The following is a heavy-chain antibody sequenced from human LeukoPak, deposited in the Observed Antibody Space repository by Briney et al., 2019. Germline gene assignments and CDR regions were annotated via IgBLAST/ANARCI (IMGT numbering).Heavy chain of an antibody. V-gene: IGHV4-4*07. CDR2: IYTSGST. CDR1: GCSISSYY. J-gene: IGHJ2*01. D-gene: IGHD1-1*01. Sequence: SETLSLTCTVSGCSISSYYWSWVRQPAGKGLEWIGRIYTSGSTNYNPSLKSRVTMSVDTSKNQFSLKLSSVTAADTAVYYCARDWTRGPYFDLWGRGTLVTVSS. CDR3: ARDWTRGPYFDL.